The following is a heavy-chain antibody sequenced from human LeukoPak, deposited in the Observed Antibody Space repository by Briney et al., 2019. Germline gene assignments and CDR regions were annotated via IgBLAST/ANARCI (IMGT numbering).Heavy chain of an antibody. Sequence: SQTLSLTCTVSGGSISSGGYYWSWIRRHPGKGLEWIGYIYYSGSTYYNPSLKSRVTISVDTSKNQFSLKLSSVTAADTAVYYCASLGGDCSSTSCYAYFDYWGQGTLVTVSS. CDR3: ASLGGDCSSTSCYAYFDY. J-gene: IGHJ4*02. CDR1: GGSISSGGYY. D-gene: IGHD2-2*01. V-gene: IGHV4-31*03. CDR2: IYYSGST.